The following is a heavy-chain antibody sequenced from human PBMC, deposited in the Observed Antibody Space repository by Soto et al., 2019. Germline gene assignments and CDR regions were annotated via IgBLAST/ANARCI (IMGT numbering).Heavy chain of an antibody. CDR3: ARGGYYDRSGSRNYHYYGMDV. V-gene: IGHV1-18*01. D-gene: IGHD3-22*01. J-gene: IGHJ6*02. CDR1: EYTFSSYG. CDR2: ISPYDDDT. Sequence: QAQLVQSGPEVKKPGASVKVSCKASEYTFSSYGISWVRQAPGQGVEWLGWISPYDDDTKYAQNLQGRVRMTTDTSTRTVYMDLRSLRSDDTAIYYCARGGYYDRSGSRNYHYYGMDVWGQGTTVTVSS.